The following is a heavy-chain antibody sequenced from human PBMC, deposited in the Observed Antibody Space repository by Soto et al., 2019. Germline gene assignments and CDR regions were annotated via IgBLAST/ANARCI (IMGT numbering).Heavy chain of an antibody. CDR3: AGDCSGGSCSPGMDV. J-gene: IGHJ6*02. CDR2: ISSSGYI. CDR1: GFNFNSYT. D-gene: IGHD2-15*01. V-gene: IGHV3-21*01. Sequence: EVQLVESGGGLVKPGGSLRLSCAASGFNFNSYTINWVRQAPGKRLEWLSSISSSGYIFSTDSVRGRFTISRDNAKNSVYRQINSLRAEDTAVYFCAGDCSGGSCSPGMDVWGQGATVTVSS.